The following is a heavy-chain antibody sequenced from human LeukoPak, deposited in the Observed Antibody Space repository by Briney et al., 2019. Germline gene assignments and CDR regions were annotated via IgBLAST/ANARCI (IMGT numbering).Heavy chain of an antibody. J-gene: IGHJ4*02. CDR3: ANSRRGYSYDLGSWYFDY. D-gene: IGHD5-18*01. Sequence: GGSLRLSCAASGFTFSSYAISWVRQAPGKGLEWVSAIIASVGSTYYANSVKGRFTISTDNSKNTLYLEMNSLRTEDPAVSYCANSRRGYSYDLGSWYFDYWGQASLVTVCS. V-gene: IGHV3-23*01. CDR2: IIASVGST. CDR1: GFTFSSYA.